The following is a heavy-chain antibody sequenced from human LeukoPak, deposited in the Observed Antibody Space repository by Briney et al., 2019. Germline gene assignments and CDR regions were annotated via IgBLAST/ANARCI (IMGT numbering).Heavy chain of an antibody. D-gene: IGHD6-13*01. CDR2: IYYSGTT. CDR1: GGSISNYY. Sequence: TASETLSLTCTVSGGSISNYYWRWIRQPPGKGLEWIGYIYYSGTTNYNPSLKSRVTISVDTSKNQFSLKLNSVTAADTAVYYCARGVYIAAAQYGYWGQGTLVTVSS. CDR3: ARGVYIAAAQYGY. V-gene: IGHV4-59*01. J-gene: IGHJ4*02.